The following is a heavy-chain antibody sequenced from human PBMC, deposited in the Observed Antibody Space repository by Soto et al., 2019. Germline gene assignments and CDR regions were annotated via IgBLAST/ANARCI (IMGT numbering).Heavy chain of an antibody. Sequence: RWESLTISCTCSGYSFTRYWISWVRQMPGKGLEWMGRIDPSDSYTNYSPSFQGHVTISADKSISTAYLQWSSLKASDTAMYYCARRGYDSEVDAFDIWGQGTMVTVSS. V-gene: IGHV5-10-1*01. D-gene: IGHD3-22*01. J-gene: IGHJ3*02. CDR2: IDPSDSYT. CDR3: ARRGYDSEVDAFDI. CDR1: GYSFTRYW.